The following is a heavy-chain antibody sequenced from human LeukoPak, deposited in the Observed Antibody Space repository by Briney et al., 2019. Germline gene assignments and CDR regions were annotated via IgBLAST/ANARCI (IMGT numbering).Heavy chain of an antibody. CDR2: INPSGGST. V-gene: IGHV1-46*01. D-gene: IGHD3-22*01. CDR1: GYTFIAYY. CDR3: ARGYDSSGYYLQIGDY. J-gene: IGHJ4*02. Sequence: ASVKVSCRASGYTFIAYYMHWVRQAPGQGLEWMGIINPSGGSTSYAQKFQGRVTMTRDMSTSTVYMELSSLRSEDTAVYYCARGYDSSGYYLQIGDYWGQGTLVTVSS.